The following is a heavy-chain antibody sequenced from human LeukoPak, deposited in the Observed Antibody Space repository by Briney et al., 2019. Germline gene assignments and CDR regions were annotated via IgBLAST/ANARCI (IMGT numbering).Heavy chain of an antibody. CDR2: IYYSGST. CDR3: ARDRDDYYGYNYYYYMDV. V-gene: IGHV4-39*07. D-gene: IGHD3-10*01. J-gene: IGHJ6*03. Sequence: SETLSLTCTVSGGSISSSSYYWGWIRQPPGKGLEWIGSIYYSGSTYYNPSLKSRVTISVDTSKNQFSLKLSSVTAADTAVYYCARDRDDYYGYNYYYYMDVWGKGTTVTISS. CDR1: GGSISSSSYY.